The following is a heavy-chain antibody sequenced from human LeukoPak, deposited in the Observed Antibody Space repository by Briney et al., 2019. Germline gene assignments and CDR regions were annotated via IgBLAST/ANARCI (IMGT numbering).Heavy chain of an antibody. Sequence: ASVKVSCKASGGTFSSYAISWVRQAPGQGLEWMGRIIPILGIANYAQKFQGRVTITADKSTSTAYMELSSLRSEDTAVYYCAREWGYYDSSGSFPYYFDYWGQGTLVTVSS. D-gene: IGHD3-22*01. CDR1: GGTFSSYA. V-gene: IGHV1-69*04. J-gene: IGHJ4*02. CDR2: IIPILGIA. CDR3: AREWGYYDSSGSFPYYFDY.